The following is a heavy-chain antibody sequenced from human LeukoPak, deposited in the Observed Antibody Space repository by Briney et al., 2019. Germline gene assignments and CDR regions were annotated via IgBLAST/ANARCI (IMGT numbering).Heavy chain of an antibody. Sequence: ASVKVSCKASGGTFSSYAISWVRQAPGQGLEWMGGIIPIFGTANYAQKFQGRVTITADESTSTAYMELSSLRSEDTAVYYCARLAAPQSPNFDYWGLGTLVTVSS. D-gene: IGHD6-13*01. CDR1: GGTFSSYA. CDR3: ARLAAPQSPNFDY. J-gene: IGHJ4*02. CDR2: IIPIFGTA. V-gene: IGHV1-69*01.